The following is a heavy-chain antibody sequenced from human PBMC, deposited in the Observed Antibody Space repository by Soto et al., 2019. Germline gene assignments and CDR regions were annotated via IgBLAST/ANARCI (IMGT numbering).Heavy chain of an antibody. V-gene: IGHV3-74*01. CDR3: AKREGNTYGLFH. D-gene: IGHD5-18*01. J-gene: IGHJ4*02. CDR2: IKTDGSST. CDR1: GFTFSDYW. Sequence: EVQLVESGGGLVQPGGSLRLSCAAPGFTFSDYWIHWVRQAPGKGLVWVSRIKTDGSSTDYADSVKGRFTISRDNAKNTLYLQMNSLSAEDTAVYYCAKREGNTYGLFHWGQGTLVTVSS.